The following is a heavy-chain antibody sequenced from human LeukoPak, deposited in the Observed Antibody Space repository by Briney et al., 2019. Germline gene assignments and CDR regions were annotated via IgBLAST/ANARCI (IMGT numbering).Heavy chain of an antibody. CDR2: ISGDGGST. CDR3: AKAGMGATLYYGMDV. CDR1: GFTFNTYA. Sequence: PGGSLRLSCAASGFTFNTYAMHWVRQAPGKGLEWVSLISGDGGSTYYADSVKGRFTISRDNSKNSLYPQMNSLRTEDTALYYCAKAGMGATLYYGMDVWGQGTTVTVSS. J-gene: IGHJ6*02. D-gene: IGHD1-26*01. V-gene: IGHV3-43*02.